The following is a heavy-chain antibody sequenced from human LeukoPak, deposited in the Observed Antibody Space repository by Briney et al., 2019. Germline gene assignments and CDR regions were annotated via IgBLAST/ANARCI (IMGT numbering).Heavy chain of an antibody. CDR1: GFIFVDYH. CDR2: ISPGGDEV. D-gene: IGHD6-19*01. J-gene: IGHJ4*02. CDR3: SGGRDIAVAGPGGYFDY. Sequence: GGSLRLSCPASGFIFVDYHMSWIGQAPGKGLEWVSYISPGGDEVYFADSVKGRFTISRDNAKNSLFLQMSSLTAEDTAVYYCSGGRDIAVAGPGGYFDYWGQGSLVTVSS. V-gene: IGHV3-11*01.